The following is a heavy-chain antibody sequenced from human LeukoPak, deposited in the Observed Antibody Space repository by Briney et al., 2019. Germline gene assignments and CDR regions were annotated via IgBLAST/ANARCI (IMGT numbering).Heavy chain of an antibody. CDR2: IYHNGST. J-gene: IGHJ3*02. Sequence: SETLSLTCAVYGGSFSGYYWSWIRQPPGRGLEWIGEIYHNGSTNYNPSLKSRVTISVDKSKNQFSLRLSSVTAADTAVYYCAQDKGPPDNAFDIWGQGTMVTVSS. CDR3: AQDKGPPDNAFDI. CDR1: GGSFSGYY. D-gene: IGHD2-15*01. V-gene: IGHV4-34*01.